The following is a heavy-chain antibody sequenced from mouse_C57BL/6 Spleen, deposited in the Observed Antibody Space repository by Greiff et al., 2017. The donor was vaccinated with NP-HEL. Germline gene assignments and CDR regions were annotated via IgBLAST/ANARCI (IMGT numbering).Heavy chain of an antibody. CDR2: INPNNGGT. D-gene: IGHD1-1*01. J-gene: IGHJ3*01. V-gene: IGHV1-22*01. Sequence: VQLKESGPELVKPGASVKMSCKASGYTFTDYNMHWVKQSHGKSLEWIGYINPNNGGTSYNQKFKGKATLTVNKSSSTAYMELRSLTSEDSAVYYCAREDYYGSSLFAYWGQGTLVTVSA. CDR1: GYTFTDYN. CDR3: AREDYYGSSLFAY.